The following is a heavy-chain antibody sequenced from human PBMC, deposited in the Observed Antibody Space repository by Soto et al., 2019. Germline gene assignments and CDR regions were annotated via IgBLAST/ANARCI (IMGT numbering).Heavy chain of an antibody. Sequence: QVQLVQSGAEVKKPGASVKVSCKASGYTFTSDGISWVRQAPGQGLEWMGWISAYNGNTNYAQKLQRRVTMTTDTSTSTAYMELRSLRSDDTAVYYCARDPYSSGGLVGLKVGDWFDPWGQGTLVTVSS. CDR1: GYTFTSDG. CDR2: ISAYNGNT. CDR3: ARDPYSSGGLVGLKVGDWFDP. J-gene: IGHJ5*02. V-gene: IGHV1-18*01. D-gene: IGHD6-25*01.